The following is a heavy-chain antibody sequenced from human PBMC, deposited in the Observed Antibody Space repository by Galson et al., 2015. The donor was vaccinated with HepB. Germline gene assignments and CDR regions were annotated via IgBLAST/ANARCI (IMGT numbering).Heavy chain of an antibody. V-gene: IGHV1-3*01. CDR2: INAGNGNT. J-gene: IGHJ4*02. CDR3: ARLAFTIFGVVSMDPDDY. CDR1: GYTFTSYA. D-gene: IGHD3-3*01. Sequence: SVKVSCKASGYTFTSYAMHWVHQAPVQRLEWMGWINAGNGNTKYSQKFQGRVTITRDTSASRAYMELSSLRSEDTAVYYCARLAFTIFGVVSMDPDDYWGQGTLVTVSS.